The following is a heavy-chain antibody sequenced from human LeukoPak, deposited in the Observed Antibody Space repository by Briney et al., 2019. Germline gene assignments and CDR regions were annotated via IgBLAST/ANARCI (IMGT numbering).Heavy chain of an antibody. V-gene: IGHV1-69*05. D-gene: IGHD3-10*01. CDR1: GYTFTSYA. J-gene: IGHJ3*02. Sequence: SVKVSCKASGYTFTSYAMNWVRQAPGQGLEWMGGIIPIFGTANYAQKFQGRVTITTDESTSTAYMELSSLRSEDTAVYYCAIPPERYYGSGSYYNGAAFDIWGQGTMVTVSS. CDR2: IIPIFGTA. CDR3: AIPPERYYGSGSYYNGAAFDI.